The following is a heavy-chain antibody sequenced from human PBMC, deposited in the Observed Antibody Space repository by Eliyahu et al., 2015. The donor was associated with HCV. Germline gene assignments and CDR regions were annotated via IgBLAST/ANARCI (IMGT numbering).Heavy chain of an antibody. CDR1: GYTFTSYA. D-gene: IGHD3-10*01. CDR3: ARDLSAGGWGGPGLLWFGELEAEYFQH. CDR2: INGGQGNT. Sequence: ASVKVSCKASGYTFTSYAMHWVRQAPGQRLEWMGWINGGQGNTKNSQKFQGRVTITRDTSASTAYMELSSLRSEDTAVYYCARDLSAGGWGGPGLLWFGELEAEYFQHWGQGTLVTVSS. J-gene: IGHJ1*01. V-gene: IGHV1-3*01.